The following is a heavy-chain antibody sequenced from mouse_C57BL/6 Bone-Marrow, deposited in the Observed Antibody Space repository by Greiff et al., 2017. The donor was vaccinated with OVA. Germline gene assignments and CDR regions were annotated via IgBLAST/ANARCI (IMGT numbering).Heavy chain of an antibody. CDR3: ARRGITTVVAWYFDV. CDR1: GYTFTSYW. J-gene: IGHJ1*03. D-gene: IGHD1-1*01. V-gene: IGHV1-55*01. CDR2: IYPGSGST. Sequence: QVQLQQPGAELVKPGASVKMSCKASGYTFTSYWITWVKQRPGQGLEWIGDIYPGSGSTNYNEKFKGKATLTVDTSSSTAYMQLRSLTSEDSAVYYCARRGITTVVAWYFDVWGTGTTVTVSS.